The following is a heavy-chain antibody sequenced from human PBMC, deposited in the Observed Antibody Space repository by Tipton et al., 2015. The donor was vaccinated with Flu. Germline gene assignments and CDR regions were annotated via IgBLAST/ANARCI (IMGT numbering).Heavy chain of an antibody. J-gene: IGHJ4*02. CDR1: GFTFSRNW. D-gene: IGHD6-19*01. CDR3: AKVIPEKVAGLDH. V-gene: IGHV3-23*01. CDR2: ISGGGAIT. Sequence: SLRLSCAASGFTFSRNWMNWVRQAPGKGLEWVSAISGGGAITYSADSVRGRFTISRDNSRDTLFLQMNSLRAEDTAVYYCAKVIPEKVAGLDHWGQGTLVTVSS.